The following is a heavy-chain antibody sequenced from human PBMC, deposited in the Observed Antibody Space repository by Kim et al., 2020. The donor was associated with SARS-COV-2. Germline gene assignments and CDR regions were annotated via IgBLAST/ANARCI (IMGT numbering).Heavy chain of an antibody. CDR3: ARDPEITSYFDY. Sequence: GGSLRLSCAASGFTFSSYAMHWVRQAPGKGLEWVAVISYDGSNKYYADSVKGRFTISRDNSKNTLYLQMNSLRAEDTAVYYCARDPEITSYFDYWGQGTLVTVS. V-gene: IGHV3-30*04. CDR1: GFTFSSYA. CDR2: ISYDGSNK. J-gene: IGHJ4*02.